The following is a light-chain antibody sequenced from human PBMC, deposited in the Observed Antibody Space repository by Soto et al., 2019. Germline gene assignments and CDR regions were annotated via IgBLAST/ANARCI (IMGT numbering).Light chain of an antibody. Sequence: QSSLNQPASVSGSPGQSITISCTGTSSDVGGYNYVSWYQQHPGKAPKLMIYEVSNRPSGVSNRFSGSKSGNTASLTISGLQAEDEADYYCSSYTSSSTFYVFGTGTKVTVL. V-gene: IGLV2-14*01. CDR1: SSDVGGYNY. CDR2: EVS. CDR3: SSYTSSSTFYV. J-gene: IGLJ1*01.